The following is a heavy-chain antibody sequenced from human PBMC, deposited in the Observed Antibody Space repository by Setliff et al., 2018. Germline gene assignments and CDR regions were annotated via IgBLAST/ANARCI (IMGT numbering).Heavy chain of an antibody. V-gene: IGHV4-39*07. J-gene: IGHJ1*01. CDR2: VYYSGYT. D-gene: IGHD3-10*01. CDR1: GGSVSTTSHY. CDR3: ARVDFTMLQGVLGH. Sequence: ASETLSLTCTVSGGSVSTTSHYWGWVRQPPGKGLEWIGSVYYSGYTYYSPSLESRVAISVDTSKNQFSLKVNSVTAADTAVYYCARVDFTMLQGVLGHWGQGTLVTVSS.